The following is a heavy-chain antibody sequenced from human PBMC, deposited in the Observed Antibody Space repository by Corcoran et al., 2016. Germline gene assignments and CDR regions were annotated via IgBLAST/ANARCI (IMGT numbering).Heavy chain of an antibody. V-gene: IGHV3-53*01. J-gene: IGHJ5*02. CDR1: GFTVSSNY. D-gene: IGHD3-3*01. CDR2: IYSGGST. CDR3: ARSPYDFWSGYPQWGWFDP. Sequence: EVQLVESGGGLIQPGGSLRLSCAASGFTVSSNYMSWVRQAPGKGLEWVSVIYSGGSTYYADSVKGRFTISRDNSKNTLYLQMNSLRAEDTAVYDGARSPYDFWSGYPQWGWFDPWGQGTRVTVSS.